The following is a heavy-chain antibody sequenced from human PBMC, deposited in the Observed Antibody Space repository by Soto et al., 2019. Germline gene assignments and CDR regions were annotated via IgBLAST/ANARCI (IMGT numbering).Heavy chain of an antibody. Sequence: EVQLVESGGGLVQPGGSLRLSCAASGFTFSSYSMNWVRQAPGKGLEWVSSISSSSSYIYYADSVKGRFTISRDNAKNSLYLQMNSLRAEDTAVYYCARDPESYGTLYGMDVWGQGTTVTVSS. J-gene: IGHJ6*02. CDR3: ARDPESYGTLYGMDV. CDR2: ISSSSSYI. D-gene: IGHD5-18*01. CDR1: GFTFSSYS. V-gene: IGHV3-21*01.